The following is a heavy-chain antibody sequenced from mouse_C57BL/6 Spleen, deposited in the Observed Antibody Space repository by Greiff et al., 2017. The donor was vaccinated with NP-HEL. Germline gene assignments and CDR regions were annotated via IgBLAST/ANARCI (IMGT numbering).Heavy chain of an antibody. V-gene: IGHV5-6*01. CDR3: ARQRPTDYFDY. D-gene: IGHD1-1*01. CDR2: ISSGGSYT. J-gene: IGHJ2*01. Sequence: EVQLLESGGDLVKPGGSLKLSCAASGFTFSSYGMSWVRQTPDKRLEWVATISSGGSYTYYPDSVKGRYTISRDNAKNTLYLQMSSLKSEDTAMYYYARQRPTDYFDYWGQGTTLTVSS. CDR1: GFTFSSYG.